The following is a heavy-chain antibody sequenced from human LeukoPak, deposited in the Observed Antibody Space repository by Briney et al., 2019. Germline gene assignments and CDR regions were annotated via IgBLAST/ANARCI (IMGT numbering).Heavy chain of an antibody. CDR3: AKKEAGSYGFDY. Sequence: GGSLRLSCAASGFTFGSYWMSWVRQAPGKGLEWVANINQDGSEKYYVDSMKGRFTISRDNAKNSLYLQMNSLRAEDTAVYYCAKKEAGSYGFDYWGQGTLVTVSS. V-gene: IGHV3-7*03. CDR1: GFTFGSYW. J-gene: IGHJ4*02. CDR2: INQDGSEK. D-gene: IGHD5-18*01.